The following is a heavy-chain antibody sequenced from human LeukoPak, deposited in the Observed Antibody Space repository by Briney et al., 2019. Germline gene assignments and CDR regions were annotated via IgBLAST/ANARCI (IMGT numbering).Heavy chain of an antibody. CDR2: GFTSGTT. D-gene: IGHD6-19*01. J-gene: IGHJ3*02. V-gene: IGHV4-4*07. CDR1: GGSMSTYY. CDR3: ESSSGWSAFDI. Sequence: PSETLSLTCTVSGGSMSTYYCTWVRQPAGKGLEWIGRGFTSGTTNYNPSLKRRVTMSVDTYKNQLSLKLTSVTAADTAMYYCESSSGWSAFDIWGQGTMVTVSS.